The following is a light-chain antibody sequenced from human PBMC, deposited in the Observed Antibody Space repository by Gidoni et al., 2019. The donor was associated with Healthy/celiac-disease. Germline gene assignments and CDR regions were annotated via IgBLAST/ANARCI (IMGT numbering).Light chain of an antibody. CDR2: DAS. V-gene: IGKV3-11*01. CDR1: QSVSSY. CDR3: QQRSNWSLT. J-gene: IGKJ4*01. Sequence: IVLTQSPATLSLSPGERATLSCRASQSVSSYLAWSQQKPGQAPRLLIYDASNRATGIPARFSGSGSGTDFTLTISSLEPEDFAVYYCQQRSNWSLTFGGGTKVEIK.